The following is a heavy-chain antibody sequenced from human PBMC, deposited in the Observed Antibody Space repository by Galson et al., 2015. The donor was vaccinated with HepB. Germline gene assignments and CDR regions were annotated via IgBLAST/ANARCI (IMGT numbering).Heavy chain of an antibody. J-gene: IGHJ4*02. V-gene: IGHV3-15*01. D-gene: IGHD6-19*01. Sequence: SLRLSCAASGFTFSNAWMSWVRQAPGKGLEWVGRIKSKTDGGTTDYAAPVKGRFTISRDDSKNTLYLQMNSLKTEDTAVYYCITGSSGWYTTDDYWGQGTLVTVSS. CDR1: GFTFSNAW. CDR2: IKSKTDGGTT. CDR3: ITGSSGWYTTDDY.